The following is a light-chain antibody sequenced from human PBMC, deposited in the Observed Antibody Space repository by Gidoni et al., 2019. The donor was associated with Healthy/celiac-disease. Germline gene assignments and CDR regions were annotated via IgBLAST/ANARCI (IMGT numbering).Light chain of an antibody. CDR3: QSYDSSLSVVV. CDR2: GNS. J-gene: IGLJ2*01. V-gene: IGLV1-40*01. Sequence: QSVLTQPPSVSGAPWQRVTISCTGSSSNIGAGYDVHWYQQLPGTAPKLLIYGNSNRPSGVPDRVSGSKSGTSASLAITGLQAEDEADYYCQSYDSSLSVVVFGGGTKLTVL. CDR1: SSNIGAGYD.